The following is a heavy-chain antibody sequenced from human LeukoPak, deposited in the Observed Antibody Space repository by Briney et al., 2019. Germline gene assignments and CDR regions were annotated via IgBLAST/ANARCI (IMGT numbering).Heavy chain of an antibody. J-gene: IGHJ4*02. V-gene: IGHV4-34*01. CDR3: ASLYYYDSSGYDGYYFDY. D-gene: IGHD3-22*01. CDR1: GGSFSGYY. Sequence: PSETLSLTCAVYGGSFSGYYWSWIRQPPGKGLEWIGEINHSGSTNYNPSLKSRVTISVDTSKNQFSLKLSSVTAADTAVYYCASLYYYDSSGYDGYYFDYWGQGTLVTVSS. CDR2: INHSGST.